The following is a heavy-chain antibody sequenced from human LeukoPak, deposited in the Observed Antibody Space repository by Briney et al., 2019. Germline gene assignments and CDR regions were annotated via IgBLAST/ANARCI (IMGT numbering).Heavy chain of an antibody. V-gene: IGHV3-30*02. CDR3: AKDWAAAGIV. Sequence: GGSLRLSCAASGFTFSSYGMHWVRQAPGKGLEWVAFIRYDGSNKYYADSVKGRFTISRDNSKHTLYLQMNRLTAEDTAVYYCAKDWAAAGIVWGQGTLVTVSS. CDR1: GFTFSSYG. D-gene: IGHD6-13*01. J-gene: IGHJ4*02. CDR2: IRYDGSNK.